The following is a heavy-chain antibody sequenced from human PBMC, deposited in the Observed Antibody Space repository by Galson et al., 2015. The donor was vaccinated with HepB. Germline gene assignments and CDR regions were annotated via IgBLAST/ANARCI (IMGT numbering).Heavy chain of an antibody. V-gene: IGHV3-30*04. Sequence: SLRLSCAASGFSFNKFVIHWVRQAPGKGLEWVAAISYDGSNGKYGESVKGRFTISRDNSKNTLYLQMNSLRPEDTAIYFCARGDERVQWLQLDWYFDLWGRGTLVVVSS. J-gene: IGHJ2*01. D-gene: IGHD5-24*01. CDR1: GFSFNKFV. CDR2: ISYDGSNG. CDR3: ARGDERVQWLQLDWYFDL.